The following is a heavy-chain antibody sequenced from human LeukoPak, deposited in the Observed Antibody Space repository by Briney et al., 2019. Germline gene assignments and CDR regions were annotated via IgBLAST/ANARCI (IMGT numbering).Heavy chain of an antibody. CDR1: GDSVSNGNYY. J-gene: IGHJ4*02. CDR3: AKSQNYYGSGDY. D-gene: IGHD3-10*01. V-gene: IGHV4-61*03. CDR2: IYYTGKT. Sequence: SETLSLTCTVSGDSVSNGNYYWSWLRQPPGKALEWIGYIYYTGKTYYNPSLEGRVTILVDTSRNHFSVKLSSVTAADTAVYYCAKSQNYYGSGDYWSQGTLVTVSS.